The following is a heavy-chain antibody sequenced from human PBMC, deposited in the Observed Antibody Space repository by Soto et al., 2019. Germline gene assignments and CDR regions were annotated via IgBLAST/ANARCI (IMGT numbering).Heavy chain of an antibody. D-gene: IGHD2-21*02. CDR2: VNPNSGDT. V-gene: IGHV1-8*01. CDR1: GYSFTSYD. CDR3: ARVSFLAPVTGAEIFDF. J-gene: IGHJ3*01. Sequence: QVQLVQSGAEVKKPGASVKVSCKASGYSFTSYDMNWVRQAPGQGLEWMGWVNPNSGDTDYAQKFQDRVTMTTDTSIRTAYMELSSLRSEDTAVYYCARVSFLAPVTGAEIFDFLGQGTMVTVSS.